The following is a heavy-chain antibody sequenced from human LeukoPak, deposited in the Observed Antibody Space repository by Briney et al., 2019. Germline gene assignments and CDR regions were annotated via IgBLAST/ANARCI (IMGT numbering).Heavy chain of an antibody. V-gene: IGHV4-59*08. Sequence: PSETLSLTCTVSGGSISSYYWSWIRQPPGRGLEWIGYIYYSGSTNYNPSLKSRVTISVDTSKNQFSLKLSSVTAADTAVYYCAGQSIAARTFDYWGQGTLVTVSS. CDR3: AGQSIAARTFDY. CDR1: GGSISSYY. D-gene: IGHD6-6*01. J-gene: IGHJ4*02. CDR2: IYYSGST.